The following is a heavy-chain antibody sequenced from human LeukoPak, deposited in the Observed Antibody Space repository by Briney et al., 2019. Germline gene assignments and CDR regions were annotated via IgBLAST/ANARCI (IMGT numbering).Heavy chain of an antibody. CDR1: GYTFTSYA. V-gene: IGHV7-4-1*02. D-gene: IGHD3-10*01. Sequence: ASVTVSCTASGYTFTSYAMNWVRQAPGQGLEWMGWINTNTGNPTYAQGFTGRSVFSLDTSVSTAYLQISSLKAEDTAVYYCASGLWFGELVFDPWGQGTLVTVSS. CDR2: INTNTGNP. CDR3: ASGLWFGELVFDP. J-gene: IGHJ5*02.